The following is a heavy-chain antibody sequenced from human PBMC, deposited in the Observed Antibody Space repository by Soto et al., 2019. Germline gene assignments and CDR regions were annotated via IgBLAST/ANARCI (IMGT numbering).Heavy chain of an antibody. D-gene: IGHD3-10*01. CDR1: GFSLSTSGVG. J-gene: IGHJ6*02. CDR3: AHSGYASGSYFSVSYGMDV. CDR2: IYWNDDK. Sequence: ESGHTLVNPTQTLTLTCTFSGFSLSTSGVGVGWIREPPGKALEWLALIYWNDDKRYSPSLKSRLTITKDTSKNQVVLTMTNMDHVDPATYYCAHSGYASGSYFSVSYGMDVWGLGTTGNVS. V-gene: IGHV2-5*01.